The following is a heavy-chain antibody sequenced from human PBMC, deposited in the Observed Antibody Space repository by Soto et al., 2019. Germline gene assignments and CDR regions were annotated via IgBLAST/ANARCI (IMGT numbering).Heavy chain of an antibody. J-gene: IGHJ6*02. CDR1: GGSFSGYY. V-gene: IGHV4-34*01. D-gene: IGHD3-10*01. Sequence: SETLSLTCAVYGGSFSGYYWSWIRQPSGKGLEWIGEINHSGSTNYNPSLKSRVTISVDTSKNQFSLKLSSVTAADTAVYYCARRTAMVRGGGMDVWGQGTTVTVSS. CDR2: INHSGST. CDR3: ARRTAMVRGGGMDV.